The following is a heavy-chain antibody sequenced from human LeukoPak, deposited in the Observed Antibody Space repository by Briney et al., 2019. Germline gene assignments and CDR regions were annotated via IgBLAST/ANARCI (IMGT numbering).Heavy chain of an antibody. V-gene: IGHV1-2*02. CDR3: ARDLGVTVRPFSLFY. CDR1: GYTFTAYY. J-gene: IGHJ4*02. Sequence: GASVKVSCKASGYTFTAYYMHWVRQAPGQGPEWMAWINPNSGVTNYAQKFQGRVIMTSDTSISTAYMEFSRLRSDDTAMYYCARDLGVTVRPFSLFYWGQGTLVTVSS. D-gene: IGHD6-6*01. CDR2: INPNSGVT.